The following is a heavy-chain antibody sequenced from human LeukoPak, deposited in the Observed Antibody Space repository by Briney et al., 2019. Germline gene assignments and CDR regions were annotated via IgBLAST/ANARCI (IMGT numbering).Heavy chain of an antibody. Sequence: SGPTLVNPTQPLTLTCTFSDFSLSTPGMGVGWIRQPPGKAPEWLVMIYYNDDKRYSPSLRSRLTITKDTSKNQVVLTMTNVDVVDTATYYCAHLVVTIDWRSYFDYWGQGILVTVSS. CDR1: DFSLSTPGMG. CDR3: AHLVVTIDWRSYFDY. CDR2: IYYNDDK. D-gene: IGHD3-9*01. V-gene: IGHV2-5*01. J-gene: IGHJ4*02.